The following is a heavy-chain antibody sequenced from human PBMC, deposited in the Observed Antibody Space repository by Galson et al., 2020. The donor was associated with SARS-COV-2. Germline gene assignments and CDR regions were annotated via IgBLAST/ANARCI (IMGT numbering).Heavy chain of an antibody. D-gene: IGHD1-26*01. CDR3: ARGAGATNNWFDP. CDR2: ISSSSSYI. Sequence: GESLKISCAASGFTFSSYSMNWVRQAPGKGLEWVSSISSSSSYIYYADSVKGRFTISRDNAKNSLYLQMNSLRAEDTAVYYCARGAGATNNWFDPWGQEPWSPSPQ. J-gene: IGHJ5*02. V-gene: IGHV3-21*01. CDR1: GFTFSSYS.